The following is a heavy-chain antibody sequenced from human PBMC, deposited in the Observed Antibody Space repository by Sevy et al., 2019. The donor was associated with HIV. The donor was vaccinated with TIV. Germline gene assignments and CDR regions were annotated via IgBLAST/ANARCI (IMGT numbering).Heavy chain of an antibody. D-gene: IGHD4-17*01. J-gene: IGHJ3*01. CDR3: ARDYGGLNAFDF. CDR1: GFIFSSYS. Sequence: GGCLRLSCAASGFIFSSYSMNWVRQAPGKGLEWVASISRSNTYIYYADSVKGRFTISRDDAKNSLYLQMNSLRAEDTAVYYCARDYGGLNAFDFWGQGTMVTVSS. V-gene: IGHV3-21*01. CDR2: ISRSNTYI.